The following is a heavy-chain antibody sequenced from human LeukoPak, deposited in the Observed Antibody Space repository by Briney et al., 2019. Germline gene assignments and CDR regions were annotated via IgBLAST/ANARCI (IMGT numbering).Heavy chain of an antibody. V-gene: IGHV5-51*01. CDR1: GYSFTNYW. Sequence: GEALQISCQGSGYSFTNYWIGWVRPMPGKGLEWMGIIYPGDSDTRYTRYSPSFQGQVTISADKSISTAYLQWSSLKASDTAMYYCARGNHCGSTSCALDYWGQGTLVTVSS. D-gene: IGHD2-2*01. CDR2: IYPGDSDTRYT. CDR3: ARGNHCGSTSCALDY. J-gene: IGHJ4*02.